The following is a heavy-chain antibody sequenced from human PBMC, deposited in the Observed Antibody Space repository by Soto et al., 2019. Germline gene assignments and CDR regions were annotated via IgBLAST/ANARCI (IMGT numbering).Heavy chain of an antibody. J-gene: IGHJ4*02. CDR3: AREMVRGVGSDY. Sequence: QVQLVQSGAEVKKPGASVKVSCKASGYTFTSYGISWVRQAPGQGLEWMGWISTYNGNTNYAQKLQGRVNMTTDTSRRTAYMELRSLRSDDTAGFYCAREMVRGVGSDYWGQGTLVTVSS. V-gene: IGHV1-18*01. CDR1: GYTFTSYG. D-gene: IGHD3-10*01. CDR2: ISTYNGNT.